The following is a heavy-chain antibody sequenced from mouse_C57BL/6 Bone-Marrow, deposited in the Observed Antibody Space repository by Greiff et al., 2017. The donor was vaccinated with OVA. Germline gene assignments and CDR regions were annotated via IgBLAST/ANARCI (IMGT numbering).Heavy chain of an antibody. CDR3: ARKRAYNGPYYAMDY. CDR2: IWPGGGT. Sequence: VQRVESGPGLVAPSQCLSITCTVSGFSLTSYAISWVRQPPGKGLEWLGVIWPGGGTNYNSDLKSRLSSSKDNSKSQVVLKMNSLQTDDTARYYCARKRAYNGPYYAMDYWGQGTSVTVSS. V-gene: IGHV2-9-1*01. D-gene: IGHD2-10*01. J-gene: IGHJ4*01. CDR1: GFSLTSYA.